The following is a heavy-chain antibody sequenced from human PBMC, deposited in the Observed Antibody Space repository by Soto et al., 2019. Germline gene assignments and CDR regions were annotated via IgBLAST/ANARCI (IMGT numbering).Heavy chain of an antibody. CDR3: ARDNSPYSSGWHNRHFAY. CDR2: ISYDGSNK. D-gene: IGHD6-19*01. V-gene: IGHV3-30-3*01. CDR1: GFTFSSYA. J-gene: IGHJ4*02. Sequence: QVQLVESGGGVVQPGRSLKLSCAASGFTFSSYAMHWVRQAPGKGLEWVAVISYDGSNKYYADSVKGRFTISRDNSKNTLYLQMNSLRAEDTAVYYCARDNSPYSSGWHNRHFAYWGQGTLVTVSS.